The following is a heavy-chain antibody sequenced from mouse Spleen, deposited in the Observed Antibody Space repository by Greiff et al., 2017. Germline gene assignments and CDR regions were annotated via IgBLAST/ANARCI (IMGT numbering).Heavy chain of an antibody. CDR2: IDPENGNT. J-gene: IGHJ4*01. V-gene: IGHV14-1*02. CDR1: GFNIKDYY. CDR3: ARRWDGNAMDY. D-gene: IGHD4-1*01. Sequence: SGAELVRPGALVKLSCKASGFNIKDYYMHWVKQRPEQGLEWIGWIDPENGNTIYDPKFQGKASITADTSSNTAYLQLSSLTSEDTAVYYCARRWDGNAMDYWGQGTSVTVSS.